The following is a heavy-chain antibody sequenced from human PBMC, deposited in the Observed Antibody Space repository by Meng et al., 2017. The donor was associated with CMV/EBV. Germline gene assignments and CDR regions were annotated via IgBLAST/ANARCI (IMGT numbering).Heavy chain of an antibody. CDR2: FIRADENT. D-gene: IGHD2-15*01. Sequence: SSFTFVDYTMLCFLQAPGKGLVWFSLFIRADENTYYAASVMGRFTISSDSSKTSLYLQMNSLRIDDTALYYCARGPCSGGSCYLVDYWGQGTLVTVSS. CDR1: SFTFVDYT. V-gene: IGHV3-43*01. J-gene: IGHJ4*02. CDR3: ARGPCSGGSCYLVDY.